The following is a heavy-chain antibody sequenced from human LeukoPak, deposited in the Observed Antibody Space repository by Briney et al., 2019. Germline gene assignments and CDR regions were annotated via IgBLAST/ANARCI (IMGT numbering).Heavy chain of an antibody. Sequence: GGSLRLSCAASGFTFSSYGMHWVRQAPGKGQEWVAVIWYDGSNKYYADSVKGRFTISRDNSKNTLYLQMNSLRAEDTAVYYCARDGLGFDYWGQGTLVTVSS. CDR3: ARDGLGFDY. CDR2: IWYDGSNK. CDR1: GFTFSSYG. J-gene: IGHJ4*02. V-gene: IGHV3-33*01. D-gene: IGHD3/OR15-3a*01.